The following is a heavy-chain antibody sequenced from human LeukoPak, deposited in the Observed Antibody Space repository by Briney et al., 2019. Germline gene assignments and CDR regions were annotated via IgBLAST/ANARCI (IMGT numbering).Heavy chain of an antibody. CDR2: ISTSGST. J-gene: IGHJ4*02. Sequence: SQTLSLACTVSGGSITSGRYYWSCIRQPAGKGLEWIGRISTSGSTNYNPSLKSRVTISVDTSKNQFSLKLSSVTAADTAVYYCAREGSYGDLDYWGQGTLVTVSS. D-gene: IGHD4-17*01. CDR1: GGSITSGRYY. CDR3: AREGSYGDLDY. V-gene: IGHV4-61*02.